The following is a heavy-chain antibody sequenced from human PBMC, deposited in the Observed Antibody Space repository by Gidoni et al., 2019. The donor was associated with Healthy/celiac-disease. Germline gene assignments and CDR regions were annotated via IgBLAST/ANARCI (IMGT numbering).Heavy chain of an antibody. CDR1: GFSLSTARMG. J-gene: IGHJ4*02. CDR2: IFSNDEK. Sequence: QVTLKESGPVLVKPTETLPLTCTVSGFSLSTARMGVSWIRQPPGKALEWLAHIFSNDEKSDSTSLKSRLTISKDTSKSQVVLTMTNMDPVDTATYYGARISDVDVYSYGRPIYYFDYWGQGTLVTVSS. D-gene: IGHD5-18*01. CDR3: ARISDVDVYSYGRPIYYFDY. V-gene: IGHV2-26*01.